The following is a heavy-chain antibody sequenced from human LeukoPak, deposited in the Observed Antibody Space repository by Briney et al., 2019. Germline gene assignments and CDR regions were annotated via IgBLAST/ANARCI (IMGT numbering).Heavy chain of an antibody. Sequence: SQTLSLTCTVSGGSISSGGYYWSWIRQHPGKGLEWIGYIYYSGSTYYNPSLKSRVTISVDTSKNQFSLKLSSVTAADTAVYYCAREGVAAAGGPGWYFDLWGRGTLVTVSS. CDR3: AREGVAAAGGPGWYFDL. D-gene: IGHD6-13*01. J-gene: IGHJ2*01. V-gene: IGHV4-31*03. CDR1: GGSISSGGYY. CDR2: IYYSGST.